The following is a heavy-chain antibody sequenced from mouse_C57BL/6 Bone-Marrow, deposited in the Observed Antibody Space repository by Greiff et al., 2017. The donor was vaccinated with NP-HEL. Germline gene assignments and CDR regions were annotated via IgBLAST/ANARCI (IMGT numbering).Heavy chain of an antibody. D-gene: IGHD1-1*01. J-gene: IGHJ1*03. CDR2: IYPGNGDT. CDR3: ARGEGDYYGSTSWYFDV. Sequence: QVQLQQSGAELVRPGASVKMSCKASGYTFTSYNMHWVKQTPRQGLEWIGAIYPGNGDTSYNQKFKGKATLTVDKSSSTAYMQLSSLTSEDSAVYVCARGEGDYYGSTSWYFDVWGTGTTVTVSS. CDR1: GYTFTSYN. V-gene: IGHV1-12*01.